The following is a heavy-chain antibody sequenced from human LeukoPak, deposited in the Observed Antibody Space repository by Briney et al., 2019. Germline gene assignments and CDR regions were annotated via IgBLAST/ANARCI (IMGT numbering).Heavy chain of an antibody. CDR1: GASFSGYS. V-gene: IGHV4-34*01. J-gene: IGHJ5*02. Sequence: SETLSLTCAVHGASFSGYSWSWLRRPPGKGLEWIGEVNRLGHTIYNPSLKSRVTISIDTSTTQFSLILTSVTVADTAVYFCARERVGSDHNWFDPWGQGTLVTVSS. D-gene: IGHD6-25*01. CDR3: ARERVGSDHNWFDP. CDR2: VNRLGHT.